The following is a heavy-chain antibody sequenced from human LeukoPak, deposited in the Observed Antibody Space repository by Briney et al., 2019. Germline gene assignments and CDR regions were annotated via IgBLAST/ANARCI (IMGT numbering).Heavy chain of an antibody. Sequence: GGALRLSCAASGFTFSSYGMYWVRQAPGKGLEWVAVISYDGSTKYYADSVKGRFTISRDNSKNTLYLQMNSLRAEDTAVYYCAKDTRYDYYFDYWGQGTLVT. CDR1: GFTFSSYG. J-gene: IGHJ4*02. CDR3: AKDTRYDYYFDY. V-gene: IGHV3-30*18. D-gene: IGHD5-12*01. CDR2: ISYDGSTK.